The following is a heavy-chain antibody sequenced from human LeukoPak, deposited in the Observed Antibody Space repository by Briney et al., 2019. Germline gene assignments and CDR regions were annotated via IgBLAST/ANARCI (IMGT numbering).Heavy chain of an antibody. D-gene: IGHD3-9*01. J-gene: IGHJ4*02. CDR2: IKQDGSEK. CDR3: ASAYLLSYFDY. V-gene: IGHV3-7*01. CDR1: GFTFSSYW. Sequence: GGSLRLSCAASGFTFSSYWMSWVRQAPGRGLEWVANIKQDGSEKYYVDSVKGRFTISRDNAKNSLYLQMNSLRAEDTAVYYCASAYLLSYFDYWGQGTLVTVSS.